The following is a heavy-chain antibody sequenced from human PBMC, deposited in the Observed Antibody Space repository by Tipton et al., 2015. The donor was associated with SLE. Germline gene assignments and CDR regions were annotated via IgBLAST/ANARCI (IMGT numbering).Heavy chain of an antibody. CDR3: ARDMWAIES. CDR2: ISGSGGST. CDR1: GFTFSSYA. Sequence: SLRLSCAASGFTFSSYAMSWVRQAPGKGLEWVSAISGSGGSTYYADSVKGRFTISRDNAKNSLYLQMNSLRVEDTAIYYCARDMWAIESWGQGTLVTVSS. J-gene: IGHJ4*02. V-gene: IGHV3-23*01. D-gene: IGHD1-26*01.